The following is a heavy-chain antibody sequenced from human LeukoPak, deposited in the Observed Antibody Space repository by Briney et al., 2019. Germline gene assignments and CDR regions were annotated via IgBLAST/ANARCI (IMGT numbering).Heavy chain of an antibody. V-gene: IGHV4-34*01. CDR1: GGSFSGYY. J-gene: IGHJ4*02. D-gene: IGHD6-13*01. CDR3: ARHRLQQLVLRS. CDR2: INHSGST. Sequence: KPSETLCLTCAVYGGSFSGYYWSWIRQPPGKGLEWIGEINHSGSTNYNPSLKSRVTISVDTSKNQFSLKLSSVTAADTAVYYCARHRLQQLVLRSWGQGTLVTVSS.